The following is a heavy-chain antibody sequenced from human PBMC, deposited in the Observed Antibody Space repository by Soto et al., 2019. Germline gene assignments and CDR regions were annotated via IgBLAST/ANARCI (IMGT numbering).Heavy chain of an antibody. Sequence: PGESLKISCKGSGYRFTSYWIGWVRQMPGKGLEWMGIIYPGDSDTRYSPSFQGQVTISADKSISTAYLQWSSLKASDTAMYYCAISIRGDNHYYYYGMDVWGQGTTVTVSS. CDR1: GYRFTSYW. D-gene: IGHD3-10*01. J-gene: IGHJ6*02. V-gene: IGHV5-51*01. CDR3: AISIRGDNHYYYYGMDV. CDR2: IYPGDSDT.